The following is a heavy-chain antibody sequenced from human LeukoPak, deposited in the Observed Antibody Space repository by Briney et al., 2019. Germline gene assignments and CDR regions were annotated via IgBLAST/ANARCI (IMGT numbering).Heavy chain of an antibody. D-gene: IGHD3-3*01. CDR2: INPKSGGT. Sequence: ASVKVSCKASGYTFTDYFMNWVRQAPGQGLEWMGWINPKSGGTVYAQKFQGRVTMTRDTSSSTAYMELSRLRSDDTAVYYCARGLEWLTRRHTWFDPWGQGTLVTVSS. CDR1: GYTFTDYF. CDR3: ARGLEWLTRRHTWFDP. J-gene: IGHJ5*02. V-gene: IGHV1-2*02.